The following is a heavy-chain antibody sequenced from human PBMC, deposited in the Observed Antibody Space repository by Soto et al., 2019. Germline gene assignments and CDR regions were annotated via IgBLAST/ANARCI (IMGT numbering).Heavy chain of an antibody. J-gene: IGHJ4*02. CDR3: ARERDSSGYYDMGFGDYYFDY. D-gene: IGHD3-22*01. CDR2: IWYDGSNK. Sequence: GGSLILSCAASGFTFSSYGMHWVRQAPGKGLEWVAVIWYDGSNKYYADSVKGRFTISRDNSKNTLYLQMNSLRAEDTAVYYCARERDSSGYYDMGFGDYYFDYWGQGTLVTVSS. V-gene: IGHV3-33*01. CDR1: GFTFSSYG.